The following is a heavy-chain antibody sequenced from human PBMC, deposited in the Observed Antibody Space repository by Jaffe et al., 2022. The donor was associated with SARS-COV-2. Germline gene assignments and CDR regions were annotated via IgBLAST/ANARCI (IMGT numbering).Heavy chain of an antibody. D-gene: IGHD3-22*01. J-gene: IGHJ6*02. CDR2: IYYSGST. CDR3: ARHQDYYDSKLSDYYGMDV. Sequence: QVQLQESGPGLVKPSETLSLTCTVSGGSISSYYWSWIRQPPGKGLEWIGYIYYSGSTNYNPSLKSRVTISVDTSKNQFSLKLSSVTAADTAVYYCARHQDYYDSKLSDYYGMDVWGQGTTVTVSS. CDR1: GGSISSYY. V-gene: IGHV4-59*08.